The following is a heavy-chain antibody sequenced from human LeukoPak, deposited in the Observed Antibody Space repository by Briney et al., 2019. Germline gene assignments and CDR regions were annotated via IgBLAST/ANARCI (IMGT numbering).Heavy chain of an antibody. CDR2: ISYSGST. CDR1: GDSISNYY. CDR3: ASSRGIAVAGTRLSDAFDI. D-gene: IGHD6-19*01. V-gene: IGHV4-59*12. J-gene: IGHJ3*02. Sequence: SETLSLTCTVSGDSISNYYWSWIRQPPGKGPEWIGYISYSGSTYYNPSLMSRVTMSLDTSKNQFSLKLCSVTAADTAVYHCASSRGIAVAGTRLSDAFDIWGQGTMVTVSS.